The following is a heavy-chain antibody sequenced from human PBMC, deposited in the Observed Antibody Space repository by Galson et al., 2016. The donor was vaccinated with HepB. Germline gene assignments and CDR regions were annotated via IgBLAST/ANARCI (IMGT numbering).Heavy chain of an antibody. CDR2: VIPIFAKT. Sequence: SVKVSCKASGGTFSNFAINWVRQAPGQGLEWMGGVIPIFAKTNCAQKFQGRLTLTADRSTSTAYMELSSLTSDDTAVYYCASPQRSGSTDPFDYWGQGTLVTVSS. J-gene: IGHJ4*02. CDR1: GGTFSNFA. CDR3: ASPQRSGSTDPFDY. D-gene: IGHD6-13*01. V-gene: IGHV1-69*06.